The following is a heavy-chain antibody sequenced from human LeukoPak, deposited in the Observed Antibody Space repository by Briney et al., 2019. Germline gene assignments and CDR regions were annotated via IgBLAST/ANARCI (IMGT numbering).Heavy chain of an antibody. V-gene: IGHV4-30-4*02. CDR3: TKIANGGLSDY. J-gene: IGHJ4*02. CDR2: IYYSGST. D-gene: IGHD4-23*01. Sequence: PSETLSLTCTVSGGSISSGDYYWSWIRQPPGKGLEWIGYIYYSGSTYYNPSLNSRVTISVDTSKNQFSLKLTSVTAADTAVYYCTKIANGGLSDYWGQGTLVTVSS. CDR1: GGSISSGDYY.